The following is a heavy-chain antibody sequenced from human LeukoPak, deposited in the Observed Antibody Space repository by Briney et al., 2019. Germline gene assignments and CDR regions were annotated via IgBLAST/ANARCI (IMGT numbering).Heavy chain of an antibody. CDR3: ARDRTMARGVGTSDY. Sequence: PGGSPRLSCAASGFTFTNFWMSWVRQAPGKGLEWVANIKKDGSEKNYLDSVKGRFTISRDDAKKSLYLQMNSLREEDTAMYYCARDRTMARGVGTSDYWGQGTLVTVSS. D-gene: IGHD3-10*01. V-gene: IGHV3-7*01. J-gene: IGHJ4*02. CDR1: GFTFTNFW. CDR2: IKKDGSEK.